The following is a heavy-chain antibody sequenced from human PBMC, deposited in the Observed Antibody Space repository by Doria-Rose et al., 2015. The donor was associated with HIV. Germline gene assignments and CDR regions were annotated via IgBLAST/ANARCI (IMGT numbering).Heavy chain of an antibody. D-gene: IGHD1-26*01. CDR1: GGSISHYY. J-gene: IGHJ4*02. Sequence: QVQLVESGPGLVKPSETLSLTCSVSGGSISHYYWSWIRQPPGKGLEYIGDIFYTGSTNYSPSLKSRVSISIDTSKNKFSLRLSSVTAADTAVYYCARVLSGTYDYWGREPWSPPPQ. CDR2: IFYTGST. CDR3: ARVLSGTYDY. V-gene: IGHV4-59*01.